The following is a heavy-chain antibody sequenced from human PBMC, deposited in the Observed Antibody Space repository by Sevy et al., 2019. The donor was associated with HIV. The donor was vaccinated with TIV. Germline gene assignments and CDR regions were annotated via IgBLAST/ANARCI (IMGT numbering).Heavy chain of an antibody. Sequence: GGSLRPSCAASGFTFSSYSMNWVRQAPGKGLEWVSSISSSSSYIYYADSVKGRFTISRDNAKNSLYLQMNSLRAEDTAVYYCARDCRTYYYDSSLHAFDIWGQGTMVTVSS. V-gene: IGHV3-21*01. CDR2: ISSSSSYI. CDR3: ARDCRTYYYDSSLHAFDI. CDR1: GFTFSSYS. J-gene: IGHJ3*02. D-gene: IGHD3-22*01.